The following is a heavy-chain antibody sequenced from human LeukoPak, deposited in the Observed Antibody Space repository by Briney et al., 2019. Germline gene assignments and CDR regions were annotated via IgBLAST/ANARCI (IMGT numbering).Heavy chain of an antibody. D-gene: IGHD3-10*01. CDR1: GFIFSQYS. V-gene: IGHV3-23*01. J-gene: IGHJ4*02. CDR3: AKDRGSYFDY. CDR2: ISGSGGST. Sequence: GGSLRPSCAASGFIFSQYSMNWVRQAPGKGLEWVSAISGSGGSTYYADSVKGRFTISRDNSKNTLYLQMNSLRAEDTAVYYCAKDRGSYFDYWGQGTLVTVSS.